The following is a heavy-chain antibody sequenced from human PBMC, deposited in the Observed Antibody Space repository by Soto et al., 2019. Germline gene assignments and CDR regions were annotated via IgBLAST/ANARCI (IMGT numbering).Heavy chain of an antibody. Sequence: ASVKVSCKASGYTFTSYAMHWVRQAPGQRLEWMGWINAGNGNTKYSQKFQGRVTITRDTSASTAYMELSSLRSEDTAVYYCARVIGWLDYYYGMDVWGQGTTVTVSS. CDR2: INAGNGNT. V-gene: IGHV1-3*01. D-gene: IGHD5-18*01. CDR3: ARVIGWLDYYYGMDV. J-gene: IGHJ6*02. CDR1: GYTFTSYA.